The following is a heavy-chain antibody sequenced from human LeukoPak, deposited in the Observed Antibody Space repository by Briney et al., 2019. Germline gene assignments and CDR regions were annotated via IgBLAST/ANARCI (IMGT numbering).Heavy chain of an antibody. CDR1: GYTFTSSD. Sequence: ASVKVSCKASGYTFTSSDINWVRQATGQGLEWMGWMNPNNGNTGYAQKLQGRVTMTRDTSISTAYMELGSLRAEDTAVYYCVKDLRAGTGDYWGQGTLVTVSS. CDR2: MNPNNGNT. V-gene: IGHV1-8*02. J-gene: IGHJ4*02. D-gene: IGHD6-13*01. CDR3: VKDLRAGTGDY.